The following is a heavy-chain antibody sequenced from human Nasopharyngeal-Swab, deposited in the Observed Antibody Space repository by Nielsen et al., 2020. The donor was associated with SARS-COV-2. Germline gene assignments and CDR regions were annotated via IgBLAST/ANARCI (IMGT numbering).Heavy chain of an antibody. D-gene: IGHD4-17*01. CDR2: ISGSGGST. V-gene: IGHV3-23*01. CDR1: GFTFSSYA. Sequence: GESLKISCAVSGFTFSSYAMSWVRQAPGKGLEWVSAISGSGGSTYYADSVKGRFTISRDNSKNTLYLQMNSLRAEDTAVYYCAKDPDGDYGGNWFDPWGQGTLVTVSS. J-gene: IGHJ5*02. CDR3: AKDPDGDYGGNWFDP.